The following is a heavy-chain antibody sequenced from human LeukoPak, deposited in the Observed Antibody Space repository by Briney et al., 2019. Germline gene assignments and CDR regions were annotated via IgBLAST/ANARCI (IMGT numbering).Heavy chain of an antibody. V-gene: IGHV3-23*01. Sequence: GGSLRLSCAASGFTFSNYAMSWVRQAPGKGLEWVSAISGSGAGTYYTDSVKGRFTISRDNSKNTLYLQLNSLRAEDTAIYYCARNRQEFDYWGQGTLVTVSS. D-gene: IGHD3-16*02. J-gene: IGHJ4*02. CDR1: GFTFSNYA. CDR3: ARNRQEFDY. CDR2: ISGSGAGT.